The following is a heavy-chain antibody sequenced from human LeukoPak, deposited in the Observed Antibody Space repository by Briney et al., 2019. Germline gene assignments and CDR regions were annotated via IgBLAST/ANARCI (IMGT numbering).Heavy chain of an antibody. CDR2: IKQDGSEK. V-gene: IGHV3-7*01. Sequence: AGGSLRLSCAASGFTFSSYWMTWVRQAPGRGLEWVANIKQDGSEKNYLDSVEGRFTISRDNAKNSLYLQMNSLRVEDTAVYYCLSSGSRVYNWFDPWGQGTLVTVSS. CDR3: LSSGSRVYNWFDP. J-gene: IGHJ5*02. D-gene: IGHD1-26*01. CDR1: GFTFSSYW.